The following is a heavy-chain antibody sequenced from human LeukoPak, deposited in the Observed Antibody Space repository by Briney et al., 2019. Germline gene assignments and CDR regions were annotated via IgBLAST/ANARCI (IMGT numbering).Heavy chain of an antibody. Sequence: GGSLRLPCAASGFTFSSYSMNWVRQAPGKGLEWVSYISSSSSTIYYADSVKGRFTISRDNAKNSLYLQMNSLRAEDTAVYYCARDGGNYLDYAFDIWGQGTMVTVSS. CDR3: ARDGGNYLDYAFDI. CDR1: GFTFSSYS. J-gene: IGHJ3*02. D-gene: IGHD1-26*01. CDR2: ISSSSSTI. V-gene: IGHV3-48*01.